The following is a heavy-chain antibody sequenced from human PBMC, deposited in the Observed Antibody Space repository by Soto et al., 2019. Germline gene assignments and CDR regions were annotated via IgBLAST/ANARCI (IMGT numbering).Heavy chain of an antibody. V-gene: IGHV3-74*01. D-gene: IGHD2-2*01. CDR3: ARGTARDHAFGDH. Sequence: EVQLVESGGRLVQPGGSLRLSCAASGFTFSSYWMHWVRQVPGKGLVWVSRISDDGSSTSYAESVRGRFIISRDNAKNTLYLQLNSLRAEDTAVYYCARGTARDHAFGDHWGQGTLVAVSS. CDR2: ISDDGSST. J-gene: IGHJ4*02. CDR1: GFTFSSYW.